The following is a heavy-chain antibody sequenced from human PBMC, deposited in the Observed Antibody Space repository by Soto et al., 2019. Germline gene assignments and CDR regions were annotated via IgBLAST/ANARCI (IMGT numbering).Heavy chain of an antibody. Sequence: QIQLVQSGAEVKKPGASVKVSCKASGYTFSIYHITWVRQAPGQGLEWMGWISAYNGNTNYAQNLQGRVTMTPAPPTTTAYMELKSLRCDDTAVYDCARDLPPVDYRGQATLVSVSS. CDR2: ISAYNGNT. CDR1: GYTFSIYH. J-gene: IGHJ4*02. V-gene: IGHV1-18*01. CDR3: ARDLPPVDY.